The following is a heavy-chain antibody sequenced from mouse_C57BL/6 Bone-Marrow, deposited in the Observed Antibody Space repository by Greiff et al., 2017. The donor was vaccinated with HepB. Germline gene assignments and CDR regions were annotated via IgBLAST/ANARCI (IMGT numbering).Heavy chain of an antibody. Sequence: QVQLQQPGAELVRPGTSVKLSCKASGYTFTSYWMHWVKQRPGQGLEWIGVIDPSDSYTNYNQKFKGKATLTVDTSSSTAYMQLSSLTSEDSAVYDCARHSSGYLYYFDYWGQGTTLTVSS. V-gene: IGHV1-59*01. D-gene: IGHD3-2*02. CDR3: ARHSSGYLYYFDY. J-gene: IGHJ2*01. CDR2: IDPSDSYT. CDR1: GYTFTSYW.